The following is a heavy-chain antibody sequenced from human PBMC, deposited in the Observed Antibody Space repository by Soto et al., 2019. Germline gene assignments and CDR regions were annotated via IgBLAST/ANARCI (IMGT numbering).Heavy chain of an antibody. D-gene: IGHD4-17*01. V-gene: IGHV3-15*01. CDR2: IKSKTDGGTT. J-gene: IGHJ6*02. CDR3: TTATVALYYYYYGMDV. CDR1: GFTFSNAW. Sequence: EVQLVESGGGLVKPGGSLRLSCAASGFTFSNAWMSWVRQAPGKGLEWVGRIKSKTDGGTTDYAAPVKGRFTISRDDSKNTLYLQMNSLKTEDTAVYYCTTATVALYYYYYGMDVWGQGTTVTVS.